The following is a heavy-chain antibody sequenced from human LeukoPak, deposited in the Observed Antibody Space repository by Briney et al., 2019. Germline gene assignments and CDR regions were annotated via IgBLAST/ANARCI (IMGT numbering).Heavy chain of an antibody. CDR1: GGSISSSSYY. V-gene: IGHV4-39*01. D-gene: IGHD2-2*01. Sequence: PSETLSLTCTVSGGSISSSSYYWGWIRPPPGKGLEWNGSIYYSGSTYYNPSLKSRVTVSVDTYKNKFALKLSSVTAADTDVYYCARQLGYCSSTSCYADKVDYWGQGTLVTVSS. J-gene: IGHJ4*02. CDR2: IYYSGST. CDR3: ARQLGYCSSTSCYADKVDY.